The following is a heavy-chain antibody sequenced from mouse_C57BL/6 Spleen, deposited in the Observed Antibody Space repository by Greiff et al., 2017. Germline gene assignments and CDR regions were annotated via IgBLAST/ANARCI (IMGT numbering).Heavy chain of an antibody. J-gene: IGHJ2*01. CDR2: ISYDGSN. D-gene: IGHD4-1*01. CDR1: GYSITSGYY. Sequence: ESGPGLVKPSQSLSLTCSVTGYSITSGYYWNWIRQFPGNKLELMGYISYDGSNNYNPSLKNRIAITRDTSKNQFFLKLNSVTTEDTATYYCARDNWDVNFDYWGQGTTLTVSS. CDR3: ARDNWDVNFDY. V-gene: IGHV3-6*01.